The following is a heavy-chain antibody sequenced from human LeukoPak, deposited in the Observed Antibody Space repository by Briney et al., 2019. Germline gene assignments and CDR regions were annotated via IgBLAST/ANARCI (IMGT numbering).Heavy chain of an antibody. CDR2: INHSGST. D-gene: IGHD5-24*01. V-gene: IGHV4-34*01. J-gene: IGHJ4*02. CDR1: GGSFSGYY. CDR3: ARGGDGYNYIGY. Sequence: PSETLSLTCAVYGGSFSGYYWSWIRQPPGKGLEWIGEINHSGSTNYNPSLKSRVTISVDTSKNQFSPKLSSVTAADTAVYYCARGGDGYNYIGYWGQGTLVTVSS.